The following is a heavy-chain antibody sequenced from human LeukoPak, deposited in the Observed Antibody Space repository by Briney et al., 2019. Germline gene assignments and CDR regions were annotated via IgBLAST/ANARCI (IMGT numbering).Heavy chain of an antibody. V-gene: IGHV1-18*01. CDR3: ARDAGGYYDSSGYHNYYFDY. Sequence: ASVKVSCKASGYTFATYGISWMRQAPGQGLEWMGWISAFNGNRCQTQKLQGRVTLITDTSTSTAYMELSSLRSEDTAVYYCARDAGGYYDSSGYHNYYFDYWGQGTLVTVSS. D-gene: IGHD3-22*01. CDR2: ISAFNGNR. J-gene: IGHJ4*02. CDR1: GYTFATYG.